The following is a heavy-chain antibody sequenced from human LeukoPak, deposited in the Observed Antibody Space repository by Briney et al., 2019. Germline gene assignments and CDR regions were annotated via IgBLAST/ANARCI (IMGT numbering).Heavy chain of an antibody. D-gene: IGHD3-10*01. CDR2: ISSGSSYI. V-gene: IGHV3-21*01. Sequence: PGGSLRLSCAASGFIFSSYSMNWVRQAPGKGLEWVSSISSGSSYIYYADSVKGRFTISRDNSKNTLYLQMNSLRAEDTAVYYCAKGGLWFDYWGQGTLVTVSS. CDR3: AKGGLWFDY. CDR1: GFIFSSYS. J-gene: IGHJ4*02.